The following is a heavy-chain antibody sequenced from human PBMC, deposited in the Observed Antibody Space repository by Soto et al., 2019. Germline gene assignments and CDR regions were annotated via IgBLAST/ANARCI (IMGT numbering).Heavy chain of an antibody. Sequence: GASVKVSCKASGYTFTSYGISWVRQAPGQGLEWMGWISAYNGNTNYAQKLQGRVTMTTDTSTSTAYMELRSLRSDDTAVYYCARDSTGYYDGSGYYTGYYGMDVWGQGTTVTVSS. D-gene: IGHD3-22*01. CDR3: ARDSTGYYDGSGYYTGYYGMDV. CDR1: GYTFTSYG. CDR2: ISAYNGNT. J-gene: IGHJ6*02. V-gene: IGHV1-18*01.